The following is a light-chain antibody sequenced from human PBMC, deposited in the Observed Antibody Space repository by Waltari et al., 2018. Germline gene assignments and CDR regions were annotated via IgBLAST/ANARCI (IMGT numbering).Light chain of an antibody. CDR3: CSFAGSTTVI. CDR2: EVT. Sequence: QSALTQPASVSGSPGQSITISRTGTSSDVGGYNLVAWYQQHPGEVPKLMIYEVTKRPSGISNRFSASKSGNTASLTISGLQAEDEADYYCCSFAGSTTVIFGGGTRLTVL. J-gene: IGLJ2*01. V-gene: IGLV2-23*02. CDR1: SSDVGGYNL.